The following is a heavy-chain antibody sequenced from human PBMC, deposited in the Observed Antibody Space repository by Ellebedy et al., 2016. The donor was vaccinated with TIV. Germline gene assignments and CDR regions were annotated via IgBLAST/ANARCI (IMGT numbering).Heavy chain of an antibody. V-gene: IGHV4-59*06. D-gene: IGHD3-10*01. CDR2: IYYTGSA. J-gene: IGHJ4*02. CDR3: ARVLDNTASGLSFDY. Sequence: SETLSLTCTVSGGSISSYYWTWIRQHPGKGLEWIGYIYYTGSAYYNSSLKSRVTISVDTSQNQFSLKLNSVTAADTAVYYCARVLDNTASGLSFDYWGQGILVTVSS. CDR1: GGSISSYY.